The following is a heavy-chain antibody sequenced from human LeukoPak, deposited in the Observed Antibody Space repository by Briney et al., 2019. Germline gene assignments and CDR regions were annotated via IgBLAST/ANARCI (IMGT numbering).Heavy chain of an antibody. V-gene: IGHV4-34*01. Sequence: SSETLSLTCAAYGGSFSGYYWSWIRQPPGKGLEWIGEINHSGSTNYNPSLKSRVTISVDTSKNQFSLKLSSVTAADTAVYYCARGGRPPLSVRPNFDLWGRGTLVTVSS. CDR3: ARGGRPPLSVRPNFDL. CDR1: GGSFSGYY. J-gene: IGHJ2*01. D-gene: IGHD2-8*01. CDR2: INHSGST.